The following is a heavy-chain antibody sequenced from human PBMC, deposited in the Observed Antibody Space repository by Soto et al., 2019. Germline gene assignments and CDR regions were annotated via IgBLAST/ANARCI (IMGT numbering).Heavy chain of an antibody. Sequence: GESLKISCKGSGYSFTSYWISWVRQMPGKGLEWMGRIDPSDSYTNYSPSFQGHVTISPDKSISTAYLQWSSLKASDTAMYYCAHKTNSGFDYWGQGTPVTVSS. J-gene: IGHJ4*02. CDR2: IDPSDSYT. CDR3: AHKTNSGFDY. V-gene: IGHV5-10-1*01. D-gene: IGHD1-26*01. CDR1: GYSFTSYW.